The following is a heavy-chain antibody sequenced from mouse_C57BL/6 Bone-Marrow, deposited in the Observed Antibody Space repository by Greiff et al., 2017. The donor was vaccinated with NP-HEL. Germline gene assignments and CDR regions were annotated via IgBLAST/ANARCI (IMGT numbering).Heavy chain of an antibody. Sequence: EVKLEESGGGLVQPGGSLKLSCAASGFTFSDYGMAWVRQAPRKGPEWVAFISNLAYSIYYADTVTGRFTISRENAKNTLYLEMSSLRSEDTAMYYCARRGNYDLYAMDYWGQGTSVTVSS. CDR3: ARRGNYDLYAMDY. D-gene: IGHD2-1*01. CDR1: GFTFSDYG. V-gene: IGHV5-15*04. CDR2: ISNLAYSI. J-gene: IGHJ4*01.